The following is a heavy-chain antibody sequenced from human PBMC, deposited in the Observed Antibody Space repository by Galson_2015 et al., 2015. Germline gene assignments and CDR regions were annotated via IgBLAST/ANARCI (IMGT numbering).Heavy chain of an antibody. J-gene: IGHJ4*02. V-gene: IGHV4-30-2*01. CDR3: ARGHYDSSGPSSFDY. CDR1: GGSISSGGYS. D-gene: IGHD3-22*01. CDR2: IYHSGST. Sequence: LSLTCAVSGGSISSGGYSWSWIRQPPGKGLEWIGYIYHSGSTYYNPSLKSRVTISVDRSKNQFSLKLSSVTAADTAVYYCARGHYDSSGPSSFDYWGQGTLVTVSS.